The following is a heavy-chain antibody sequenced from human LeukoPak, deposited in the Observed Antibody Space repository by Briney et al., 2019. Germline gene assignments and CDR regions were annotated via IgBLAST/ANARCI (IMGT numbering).Heavy chain of an antibody. Sequence: SQTLSLTCTVSGVSISSGDYYWSWIRQPPGKGLEWIRYTYYSGSTYYNPSLKSRVTISVDTSKNQFSLKLSSVTAADTAVYYRARPYYYDSRIDPWGQGTRVTVSS. CDR2: TYYSGST. J-gene: IGHJ5*02. V-gene: IGHV4-30-4*01. CDR3: ARPYYYDSRIDP. D-gene: IGHD3-22*01. CDR1: GVSISSGDYY.